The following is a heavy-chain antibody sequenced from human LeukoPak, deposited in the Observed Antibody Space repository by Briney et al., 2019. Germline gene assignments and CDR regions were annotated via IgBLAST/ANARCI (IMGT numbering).Heavy chain of an antibody. CDR1: GGSFSGYY. V-gene: IGHV4-34*01. CDR2: INHSGST. J-gene: IGHJ6*03. D-gene: IGHD6-13*01. CDR3: ARGGEQQLVPGGYYYYYMDV. Sequence: SETLSLTCAVYGGSFSGYYWSWIRQPPGKGLEWIGEINHSGSTNYNPSLKSRVTISVDTSKNQFSLKLSSVTAADTAVYYCARGGEQQLVPGGYYYYYMDVWGKGTTVTVSS.